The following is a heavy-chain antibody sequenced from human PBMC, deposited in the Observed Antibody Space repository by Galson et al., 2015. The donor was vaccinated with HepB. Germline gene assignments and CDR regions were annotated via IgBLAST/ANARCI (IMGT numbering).Heavy chain of an antibody. Sequence: SLRLSCAASGFTFSDYHMSWIRQAPGKGLEWVSYISSSGSTIYYADSVKGRFTISRDNAKNSLYLQMNSLRAEDTAVYYCARDHTPEYYYDSSGFLDAFDIWGQGTMVTVSS. J-gene: IGHJ3*02. CDR1: GFTFSDYH. CDR2: ISSSGSTI. CDR3: ARDHTPEYYYDSSGFLDAFDI. D-gene: IGHD3-22*01. V-gene: IGHV3-11*01.